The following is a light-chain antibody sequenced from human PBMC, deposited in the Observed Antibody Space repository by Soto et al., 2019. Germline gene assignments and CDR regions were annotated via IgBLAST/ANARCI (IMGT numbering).Light chain of an antibody. CDR3: QHYNSYSEA. CDR2: KAS. CDR1: QTISSW. J-gene: IGKJ1*01. V-gene: IGKV1-5*03. Sequence: DIQMTQSPSTLSGSVGDRVSITCRASQTISSWLAWYQQKPGKAPKLLIYKASTLKSGVPSRFSGSGSGTEFTLTISSLQPDDFATYYCQHYNSYSEAFCQGTNVDIK.